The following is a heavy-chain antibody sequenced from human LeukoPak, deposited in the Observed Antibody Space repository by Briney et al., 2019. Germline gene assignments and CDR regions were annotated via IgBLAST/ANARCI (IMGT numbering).Heavy chain of an antibody. CDR2: IIPILGIA. D-gene: IGHD2-21*01. V-gene: IGHV1-69*04. J-gene: IGHJ4*02. CDR1: GGTFSSYA. Sequence: SVKVSCKASGGTFSSYAISWVRQAPGQGLEWMGRIIPILGIANYAQKFQGRVTITADKSTSTAYMELSSLRSEDTAVYYCAREARRGRRESMVVIDYWGQGTLVTVSS. CDR3: AREARRGRRESMVVIDY.